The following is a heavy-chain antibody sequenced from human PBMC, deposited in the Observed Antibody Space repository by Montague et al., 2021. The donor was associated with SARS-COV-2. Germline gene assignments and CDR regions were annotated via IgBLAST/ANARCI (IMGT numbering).Heavy chain of an antibody. CDR2: ISHSGST. Sequence: SETLSLTCAVSGGSISSSNWWNWVRQSPGKGLEWIGEISHSGSTNYNPSLKSRVTISVDNSKNQFSLNLTSLTAADTALYYCARHPQQLVLRYWYFDLWGRGTLVTVSS. J-gene: IGHJ2*01. D-gene: IGHD6-13*01. CDR3: ARHPQQLVLRYWYFDL. V-gene: IGHV4-4*02. CDR1: GGSISSSNW.